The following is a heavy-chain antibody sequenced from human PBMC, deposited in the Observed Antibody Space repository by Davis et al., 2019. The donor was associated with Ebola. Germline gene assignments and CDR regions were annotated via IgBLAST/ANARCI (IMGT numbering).Heavy chain of an antibody. CDR2: IIPILGIE. CDR3: ARGMDV. V-gene: IGHV1-69*02. CDR1: GYTFTGYY. Sequence: SSVPVSCLASGYTFTGYYMHWVRPAPGQGLEWMGRIIPILGIENYVQKFQGRVTITADKSTSTVYMELSSLRSEDTAEYYCARGMDVWGKGTTVTVSS. J-gene: IGHJ6*03.